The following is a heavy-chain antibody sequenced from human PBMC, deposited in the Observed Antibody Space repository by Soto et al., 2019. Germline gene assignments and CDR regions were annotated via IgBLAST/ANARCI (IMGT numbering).Heavy chain of an antibody. V-gene: IGHV3-66*01. Sequence: EVQLVESGGGLVQPAGSLRLSCAASGFTVSSFYMTWVRQAPGKGLQWVAVISSGGSTYYADSVKGRFTISRDNAKNTLYLEMNSLRAEDTAVYYCARDTFGGAYDFLHGGQGTLVTVSS. J-gene: IGHJ4*02. CDR2: ISSGGST. D-gene: IGHD3-3*01. CDR1: GFTVSSFY. CDR3: ARDTFGGAYDFLH.